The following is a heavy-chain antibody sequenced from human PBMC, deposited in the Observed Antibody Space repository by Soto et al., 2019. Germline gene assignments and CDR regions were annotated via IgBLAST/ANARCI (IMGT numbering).Heavy chain of an antibody. CDR2: IYYSGST. D-gene: IGHD2-8*01. CDR3: ARLMVYGAWDYYYYMDV. CDR1: GGSISSYY. V-gene: IGHV4-59*08. Sequence: PSETLSLTCTVSGGSISSYYWSWIRQPPGKGLEWIGYIYYSGSTNYNPSLKSRVTISVDTSKNQFSLKLSSVTAADTAVYYCARLMVYGAWDYYYYMDVWGKGTTVTVSS. J-gene: IGHJ6*03.